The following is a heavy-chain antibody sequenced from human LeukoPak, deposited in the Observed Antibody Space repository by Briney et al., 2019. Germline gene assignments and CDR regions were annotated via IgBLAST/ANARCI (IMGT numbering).Heavy chain of an antibody. CDR2: TSYDGSNK. Sequence: GGSLRLSCAASGFTFSTYAMHWVRQAPGKGLEWVAVTSYDGSNKYYADSVKGRFTISRDNSKNTLYLQMNSLRAEDTAVYYCASPYSGTYSYFDYWGQGTLVTVSS. CDR3: ASPYSGTYSYFDY. J-gene: IGHJ4*02. D-gene: IGHD1-26*01. V-gene: IGHV3-30-3*01. CDR1: GFTFSTYA.